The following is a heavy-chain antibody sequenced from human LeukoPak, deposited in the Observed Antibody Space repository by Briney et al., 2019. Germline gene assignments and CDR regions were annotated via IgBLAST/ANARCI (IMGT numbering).Heavy chain of an antibody. J-gene: IGHJ4*02. V-gene: IGHV3-33*01. CDR3: AREGGTVAGIASYYFDY. CDR1: GFTFSSYG. CDR2: IWYDGSNK. Sequence: PGGSLRLSCAASGFTFSSYGMHWVRQAPGKGLEWVAVIWYDGSNKYYADSVKGRFTISRDNSKNTLYLQMNGLRAEDTAVYYCAREGGTVAGIASYYFDYWGQGALVTVSS. D-gene: IGHD6-19*01.